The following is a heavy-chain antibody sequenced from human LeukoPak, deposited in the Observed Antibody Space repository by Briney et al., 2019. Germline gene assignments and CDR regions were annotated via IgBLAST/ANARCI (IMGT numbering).Heavy chain of an antibody. J-gene: IGHJ6*02. Sequence: PGGSLRLSCAASGFTFSSYDMHWVRQATGKGLEWVSGFGTAGDTYYAGSVKGRFTISRENAKNSLYLQMNSLRAGDTAVYYCASRTYYYPPYYYYGMDVWGQGTTVTVSS. CDR3: ASRTYYYPPYYYYGMDV. D-gene: IGHD3-10*01. V-gene: IGHV3-13*01. CDR1: GFTFSSYD. CDR2: FGTAGDT.